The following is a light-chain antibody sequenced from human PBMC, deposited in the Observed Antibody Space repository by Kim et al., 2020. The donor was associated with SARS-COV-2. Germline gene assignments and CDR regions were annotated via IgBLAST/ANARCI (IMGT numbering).Light chain of an antibody. CDR1: QDIRND. CDR2: GAS. Sequence: DIQMTQSPSSLSASVGDRVTITCRASQDIRNDLGWYQQNPGRAPKRLIYGASSLQSGVPSRFSGSGSGTEFTLTISSVQPEDFATYFCLQHSTAPFTFGQGTLLEIK. J-gene: IGKJ5*01. CDR3: LQHSTAPFT. V-gene: IGKV1-17*01.